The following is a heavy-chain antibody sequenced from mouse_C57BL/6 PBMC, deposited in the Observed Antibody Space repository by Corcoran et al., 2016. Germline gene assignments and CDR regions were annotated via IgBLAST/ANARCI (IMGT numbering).Heavy chain of an antibody. Sequence: QVQLQQSGAELVKPGASVKISCKASGYAFSSYWMNWVKQRPGKGLEWIGQIYPGDGDTNYNGKFKGKATLTADKSSSTAYMQLSSLTSEDSAVYFCARSDYGISWGFAYWGQGTLVTVSA. CDR3: ARSDYGISWGFAY. D-gene: IGHD1-1*01. V-gene: IGHV1-80*01. CDR2: IYPGDGDT. CDR1: GYAFSSYW. J-gene: IGHJ3*01.